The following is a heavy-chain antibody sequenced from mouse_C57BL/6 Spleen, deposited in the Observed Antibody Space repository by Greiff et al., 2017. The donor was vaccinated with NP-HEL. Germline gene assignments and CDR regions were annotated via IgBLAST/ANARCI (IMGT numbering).Heavy chain of an antibody. CDR3: AKPHYDYDGGAFAY. D-gene: IGHD2-4*01. V-gene: IGHV2-3*01. Sequence: VKLMESGPGLVAPSQSLSITCTVSGFSLTSYGVSWVRQPPGKGLEWLGVIWGDGSTNYHSALISRLSISKDNSKSQVFLKLNSLQTDDTATYYCAKPHYDYDGGAFAYWGRGTLVTVSA. CDR1: GFSLTSYG. J-gene: IGHJ3*01. CDR2: IWGDGST.